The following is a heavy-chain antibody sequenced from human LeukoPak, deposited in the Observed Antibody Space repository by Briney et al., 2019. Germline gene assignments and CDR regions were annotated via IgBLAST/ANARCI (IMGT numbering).Heavy chain of an antibody. CDR1: GFTFSSYA. CDR3: AKGGSYLYYFDY. CDR2: ISGSGGST. J-gene: IGHJ4*02. Sequence: GGSLRLSCAASGFTFSSYAMSWVRQAPGKGLEWVSAISGSGGSTHYADSVKGRFTISRDNSKNTLYLQMNSLRAEDTAVYYCAKGGSYLYYFDYWGQGTLVTVSS. V-gene: IGHV3-23*01. D-gene: IGHD1-26*01.